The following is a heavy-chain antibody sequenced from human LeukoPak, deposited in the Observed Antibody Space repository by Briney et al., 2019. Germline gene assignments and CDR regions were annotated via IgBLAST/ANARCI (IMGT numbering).Heavy chain of an antibody. CDR1: GYTFTSYD. D-gene: IGHD2-15*01. CDR2: MNPNSGNT. J-gene: IGHJ4*02. CDR3: ARDLYYCSGGSCRPNDFDY. V-gene: IGHV1-8*01. Sequence: ASVKVSCKASGYTFTSYDINWVRQATGQGLEWMGWMNPNSGNTGYAQKFQGRVTMTRNTSISTAYMELSRLRSDDTAVYYCARDLYYCSGGSCRPNDFDYWGQGTLVTVSS.